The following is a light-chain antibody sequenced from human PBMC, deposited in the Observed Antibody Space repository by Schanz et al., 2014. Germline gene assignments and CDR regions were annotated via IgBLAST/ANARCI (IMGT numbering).Light chain of an antibody. Sequence: QSALTQPRSVSGSPGQSVTISCTGTSTDVGGYNYVSWYQQRPGKAPKLMIYDVSNRPSGVSNRFSGSKSGNTASLTISGLQAEDEADYYCSSYTSSSTLGYVVFGGGTKLTVL. V-gene: IGLV2-14*01. J-gene: IGLJ2*01. CDR2: DVS. CDR3: SSYTSSSTLGYVV. CDR1: STDVGGYNY.